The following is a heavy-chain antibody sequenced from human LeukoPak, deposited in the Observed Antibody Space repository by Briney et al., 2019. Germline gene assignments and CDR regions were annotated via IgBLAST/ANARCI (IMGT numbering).Heavy chain of an antibody. V-gene: IGHV3-7*01. CDR2: INQHESEK. Sequence: PGGSLRLSCAASVFTFSSHWMGWFHQAPGKGLEWVANINQHESEKYYVDSVKGRFTISRDNAKNSLYLQMSSLRAEDTAVYYCAKVMLGAVAGPMGYYYGMDVWGRGTTVTVSS. J-gene: IGHJ6*02. CDR1: VFTFSSHW. CDR3: AKVMLGAVAGPMGYYYGMDV. D-gene: IGHD6-19*01.